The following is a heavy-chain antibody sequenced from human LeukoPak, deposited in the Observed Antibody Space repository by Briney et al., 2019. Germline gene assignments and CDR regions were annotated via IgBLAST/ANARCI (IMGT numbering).Heavy chain of an antibody. CDR1: GGSISSYY. CDR3: ATQATVTTPAEAFDI. D-gene: IGHD4-17*01. J-gene: IGHJ3*02. V-gene: IGHV4-4*07. CDR2: IYTSGGT. Sequence: SETLSLTCTVSGGSISSYYWSWIRQPAGKGLEWIGRIYTSGGTNYNPSLKSRVTMSVDTSKNQFSLKLSSVTAADTAVYYCATQATVTTPAEAFDIWGQGTMVTVSS.